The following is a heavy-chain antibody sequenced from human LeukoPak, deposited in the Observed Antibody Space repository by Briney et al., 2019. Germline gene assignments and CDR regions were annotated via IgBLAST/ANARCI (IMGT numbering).Heavy chain of an antibody. V-gene: IGHV3-23*01. D-gene: IGHD1-26*01. Sequence: GGSLRLSCAASGFTFSTYAMNWVRQAPGKGLEWVSGISGSSASTYYADSVKGRFTISRDNSKNTLYVQMNSLRAEDTAVYYGAVGSNHFDSGGKGTLVTVSS. CDR2: ISGSSAST. CDR1: GFTFSTYA. CDR3: AVGSNHFDS. J-gene: IGHJ4*02.